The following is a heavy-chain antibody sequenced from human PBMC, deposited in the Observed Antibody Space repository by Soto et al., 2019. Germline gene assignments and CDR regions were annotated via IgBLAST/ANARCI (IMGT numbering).Heavy chain of an antibody. J-gene: IGHJ4*02. CDR1: GASISSRDYY. CDR2: IDYNGVT. D-gene: IGHD2-2*01. V-gene: IGHV4-39*07. Sequence: PSETLSLTCSVSGASISSRDYYWGWIRQTPGKGLEWIGNIDYNGVTYYNPSLKRRVTVSKDTSKNQFSLKVASVTAADTANYYCGRVMIGTSRHTDSDYWGQGTQVTVSS. CDR3: GRVMIGTSRHTDSDY.